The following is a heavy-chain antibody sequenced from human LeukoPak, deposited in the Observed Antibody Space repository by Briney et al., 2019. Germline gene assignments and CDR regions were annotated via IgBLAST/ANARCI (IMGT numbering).Heavy chain of an antibody. J-gene: IGHJ4*02. CDR1: GLTFTGYA. V-gene: IGHV3-30-3*01. D-gene: IGHD3-10*01. CDR3: ARDKIYRGSGSCLDY. Sequence: TGGSLRLSCAASGLTFTGYAMHWVRQAPGKGLEWMAVISHDGTKKDYADSVKGRFTISRDSSNSALYLQMDSLRAEDTAVYYCARDKIYRGSGSCLDYWGQGTLVTVSS. CDR2: ISHDGTKK.